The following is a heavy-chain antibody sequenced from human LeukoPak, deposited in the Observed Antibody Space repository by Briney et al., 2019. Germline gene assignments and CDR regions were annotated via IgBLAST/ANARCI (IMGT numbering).Heavy chain of an antibody. J-gene: IGHJ4*02. CDR1: GYTFTSYG. D-gene: IGHD3-3*01. CDR2: ISAYNGNT. V-gene: IGHV1-18*01. CDR3: ARGVTIFGVVMQVYHDY. Sequence: ASVKVSCKASGYTFTSYGISWVRQAPGQGLEWMGWISAYNGNTDYAQKFQGRVTMTRDTSISTAYMELSRLRSDDTAVYYCARGVTIFGVVMQVYHDYWGQGTLVTVSS.